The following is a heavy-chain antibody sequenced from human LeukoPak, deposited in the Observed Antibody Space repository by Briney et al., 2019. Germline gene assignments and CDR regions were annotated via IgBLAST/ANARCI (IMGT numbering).Heavy chain of an antibody. CDR2: VYYSGNT. CDR3: ARLGYSSSFDY. V-gene: IGHV4-59*08. D-gene: IGHD6-6*01. Sequence: SETLSLTCTVSGGSINSYYWGWIRQPPGKGLEWIGYVYYSGNTNYNPSLKSRLTISIDTSKNQFSLRLSSVTAADTAVCSCARLGYSSSFDYWGQGTLVTVSS. J-gene: IGHJ4*02. CDR1: GGSINSYY.